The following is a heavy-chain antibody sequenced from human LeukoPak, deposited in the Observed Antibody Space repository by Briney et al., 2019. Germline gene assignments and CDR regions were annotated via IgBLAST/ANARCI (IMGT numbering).Heavy chain of an antibody. D-gene: IGHD3-22*01. CDR3: AREVRGGSGYPAFDY. V-gene: IGHV3-21*01. Sequence: GGSLRLSCAASGFTFSSYSMNWVRQAPGKGLEWVSSISSSSSYVYYADSVKGRFTISRDNAKNSLYLQTNSLRAEDTAVYYCAREVRGGSGYPAFDYWRQGTLVTVSS. CDR2: ISSSSSYV. J-gene: IGHJ4*02. CDR1: GFTFSSYS.